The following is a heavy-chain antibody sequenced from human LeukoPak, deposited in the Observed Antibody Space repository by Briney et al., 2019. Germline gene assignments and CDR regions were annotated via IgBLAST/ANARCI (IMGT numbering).Heavy chain of an antibody. CDR3: ARSLGSGGSWSLYYFDY. CDR1: GDSISSRSYY. V-gene: IGHV4-39*07. D-gene: IGHD6-13*01. Sequence: SETLSLTCTVSGDSISSRSYYWGWIRQPPGKGLEWIGSIYYSGSTNYNPSLKSRVTISVDTSKNQFSLKLSSVTAADTAVYYCARSLGSGGSWSLYYFDYWGQGTLVTVSS. CDR2: IYYSGST. J-gene: IGHJ4*02.